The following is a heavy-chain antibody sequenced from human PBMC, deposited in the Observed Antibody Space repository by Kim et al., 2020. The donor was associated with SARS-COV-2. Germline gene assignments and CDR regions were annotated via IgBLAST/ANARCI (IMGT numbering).Heavy chain of an antibody. CDR1: GFTFSSYE. J-gene: IGHJ4*02. D-gene: IGHD5-12*01. V-gene: IGHV3-48*03. Sequence: GGSLRLSCAASGFTFSSYEMNWVRQAPGKGLEWVSYISSSGSTIYYADSVKGRFTISRDNAKNSLYLQMNSLRAEDTAVYYCARSMEMATIPIDYWGQGTLVTVSS. CDR2: ISSSGSTI. CDR3: ARSMEMATIPIDY.